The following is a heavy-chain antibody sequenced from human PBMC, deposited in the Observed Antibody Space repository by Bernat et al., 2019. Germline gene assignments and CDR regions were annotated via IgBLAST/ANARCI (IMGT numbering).Heavy chain of an antibody. CDR1: GYTFTSYT. J-gene: IGHJ5*02. CDR2: INAGNGNT. Sequence: QVQLVQSGAEVKKPGASVKVSCKASGYTFTSYTIHWVRQAPGQGLEWMGWINAGNGNTKYSQRFQGRVTITRDISASAAYMELSSLRSEDTAVYSCAREGFMITFAGVKPFDPWGQGTLVTVSS. D-gene: IGHD3-16*01. CDR3: AREGFMITFAGVKPFDP. V-gene: IGHV1-3*01.